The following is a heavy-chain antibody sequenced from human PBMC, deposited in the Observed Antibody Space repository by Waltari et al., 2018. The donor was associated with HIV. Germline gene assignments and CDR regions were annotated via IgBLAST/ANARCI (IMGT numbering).Heavy chain of an antibody. CDR3: AREGAHFSSSWYNWFDP. CDR1: GYTFTGYY. D-gene: IGHD6-13*01. Sequence: QVQLVQSGAEVNKPGASVKVSCKASGYTFTGYYMHWVRQAPGQGLEGMGWINPNSGGTNYAQKFQGRVTMTRDTSISTAYMELSRLRSDDTAVYYCAREGAHFSSSWYNWFDPWGQGTLVTVSS. J-gene: IGHJ5*02. V-gene: IGHV1-2*02. CDR2: INPNSGGT.